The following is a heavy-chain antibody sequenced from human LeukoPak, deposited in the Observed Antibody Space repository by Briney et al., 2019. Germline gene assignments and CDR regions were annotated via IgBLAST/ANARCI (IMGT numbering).Heavy chain of an antibody. J-gene: IGHJ6*03. Sequence: GGSLRLSCAASGFTFSSYSMNWVRQAPGKGLEWVSSISTGNSYIYYADSVKGRFTISRDNAQNSLYLQMNSLRAEDTAVYYCARYTVDTAMVKDYYYYMDVWGKGTTVTISS. CDR1: GFTFSSYS. D-gene: IGHD5-18*01. CDR2: ISTGNSYI. V-gene: IGHV3-21*01. CDR3: ARYTVDTAMVKDYYYYMDV.